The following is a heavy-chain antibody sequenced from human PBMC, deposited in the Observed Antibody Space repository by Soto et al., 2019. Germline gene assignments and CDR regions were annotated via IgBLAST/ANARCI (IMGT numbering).Heavy chain of an antibody. J-gene: IGHJ4*02. V-gene: IGHV4-61*01. D-gene: IGHD6-19*01. CDR2: IYYSGST. Sequence: SETLSLTCTVSGGSVSSGSYYWSWIRQPPGKGLEWIGYIYYSGSTNYNPSLKSRVTISVDTSKNQFSMKLSSVTAADTAVYYCARDSAGYSSGWYSWGQGTLVTVSS. CDR1: GGSVSSGSYY. CDR3: ARDSAGYSSGWYS.